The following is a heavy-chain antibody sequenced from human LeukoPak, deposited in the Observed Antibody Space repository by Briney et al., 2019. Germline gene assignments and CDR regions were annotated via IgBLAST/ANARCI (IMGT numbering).Heavy chain of an antibody. Sequence: PGGSLRLSCTPSGFTFSSYWMDWVRQAPGKGLVWVSRIKTGGSDIRYADSVKGRFTISRDNAKNTLYLQMNSLRVEDTAVYYCARNPHGMDVWGQGTTVTVSS. CDR2: IKTGGSDI. CDR1: GFTFSSYW. CDR3: ARNPHGMDV. J-gene: IGHJ6*02. V-gene: IGHV3-74*01.